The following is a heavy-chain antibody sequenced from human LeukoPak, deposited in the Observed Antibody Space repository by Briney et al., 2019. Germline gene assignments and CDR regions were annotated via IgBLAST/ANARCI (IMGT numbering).Heavy chain of an antibody. CDR1: GYTFTSYY. D-gene: IGHD6-13*01. Sequence: ASVKVSCKASGYTFTSYYMHWVRQAPGQGLEWMGIINPSGGSTSYARKFQGRVTMTRDMSTSTVYMELSSLRSEDTAVYYCARTLEAAAEHDYWGQGTLVTVSS. V-gene: IGHV1-46*01. CDR3: ARTLEAAAEHDY. CDR2: INPSGGST. J-gene: IGHJ4*02.